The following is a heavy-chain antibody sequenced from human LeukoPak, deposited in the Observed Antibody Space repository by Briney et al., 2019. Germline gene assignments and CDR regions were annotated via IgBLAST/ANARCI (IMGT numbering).Heavy chain of an antibody. CDR3: ALSSVAGTVY. J-gene: IGHJ4*02. D-gene: IGHD6-19*01. CDR1: GGSISSYY. Sequence: ASETLSLTCTVSGGSISSYYWSWIRQPPGKGLEWIGYIYYSGSTNYNPSLKSRVTISVDRSKNQFSLKLSSVTAADTAVYYCALSSVAGTVYWGQGTLVTVSS. V-gene: IGHV4-59*12. CDR2: IYYSGST.